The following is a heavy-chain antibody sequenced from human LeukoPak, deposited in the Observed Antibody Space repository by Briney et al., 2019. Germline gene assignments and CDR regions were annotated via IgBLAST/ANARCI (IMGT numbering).Heavy chain of an antibody. J-gene: IGHJ4*02. D-gene: IGHD1-26*01. CDR1: GGSISSSNW. V-gene: IGHV4-4*03. Sequence: PGTLSLTCAVSGGSISSSNWWSWVRQPPGKGLEWIGEIYHSGSTNYNPSLKSRVTISVDKSKNQFSLKLSSVTAADTAVYYCARAGKGGSYYEYYFDYWGQGTLVTVSS. CDR3: ARAGKGGSYYEYYFDY. CDR2: IYHSGST.